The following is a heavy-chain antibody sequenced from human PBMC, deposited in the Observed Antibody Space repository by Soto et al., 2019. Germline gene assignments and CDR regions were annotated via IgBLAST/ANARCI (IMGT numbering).Heavy chain of an antibody. V-gene: IGHV4-59*08. CDR2: IYYSGST. CDR1: GGSISSYH. Sequence: QVQLQESGPGLVKPSETLSLTCTVSGGSISSYHWSWIRQPPGKGLEWIGYIYYSGSTNYNPSLKSRVTISVDTSKNQFSLKLSSVTAADTAVYYCARQVGGWAPWYFDYWGQGTLVTVSS. D-gene: IGHD6-19*01. J-gene: IGHJ4*02. CDR3: ARQVGGWAPWYFDY.